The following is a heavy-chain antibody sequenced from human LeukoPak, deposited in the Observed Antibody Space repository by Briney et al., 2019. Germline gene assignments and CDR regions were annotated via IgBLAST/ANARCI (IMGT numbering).Heavy chain of an antibody. V-gene: IGHV6-1*01. D-gene: IGHD6-19*01. CDR2: TYYRPKWYN. Sequence: SQTLSLTCAISGDSVSSNSAAWNWIRQSPSRGLEWLGRTYYRPKWYNDYAVSVKSRITINPDTSKNQFSLQLNSVTPEDTAVYYCASYRGYSSGWYRAFDIWGQGTMVTVSS. CDR3: ASYRGYSSGWYRAFDI. CDR1: GDSVSSNSAA. J-gene: IGHJ3*02.